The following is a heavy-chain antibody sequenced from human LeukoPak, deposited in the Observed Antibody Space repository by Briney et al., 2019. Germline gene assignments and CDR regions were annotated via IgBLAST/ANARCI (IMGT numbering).Heavy chain of an antibody. CDR1: GFTLGNYW. CDR3: AREQEDCTGTTCYRAFDV. J-gene: IGHJ3*01. V-gene: IGHV3-74*01. Sequence: LSGGSLRLSCAASGFTLGNYWINWVRQAPGKGLVWVSRVHSDGSITNYADSVKGRFSISRDSAKNTLYLQMSSLRSEDTAVYYCAREQEDCTGTTCYRAFDVWGQGTMVTVS. D-gene: IGHD2-2*01. CDR2: VHSDGSIT.